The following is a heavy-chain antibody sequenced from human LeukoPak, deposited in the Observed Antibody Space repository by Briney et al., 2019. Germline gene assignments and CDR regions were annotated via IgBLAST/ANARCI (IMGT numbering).Heavy chain of an antibody. CDR1: GFTFTSYA. D-gene: IGHD5-24*01. CDR2: ISASGSST. CDR3: AKRDAYNSGAFDI. V-gene: IGHV3-23*01. Sequence: GGSLRLSCAASGFTFTSYAMTWVRQAPGKGLEWVSDISASGSSTYYADSVKGRFTISRDNSKNTLYPQMNSLRAEDTAVYYCAKRDAYNSGAFDIWGQGTMVTVSS. J-gene: IGHJ3*02.